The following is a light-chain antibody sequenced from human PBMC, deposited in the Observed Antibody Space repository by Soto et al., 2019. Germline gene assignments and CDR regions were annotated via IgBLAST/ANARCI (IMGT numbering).Light chain of an antibody. CDR3: QQRGS. Sequence: EVVLTQSPATLSLSPGERATLSCRASQSVGSSLAWYQQRLGQAPRLLIYDASNRSTGIPGRFSGSGSGTDLTLIISSREPEDFAVYYCQQRGSFGQVTKVEIK. J-gene: IGKJ2*03. CDR2: DAS. CDR1: QSVGSS. V-gene: IGKV3-11*01.